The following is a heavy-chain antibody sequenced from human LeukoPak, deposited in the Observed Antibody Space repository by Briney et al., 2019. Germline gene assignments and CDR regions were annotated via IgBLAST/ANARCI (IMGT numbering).Heavy chain of an antibody. J-gene: IGHJ4*02. D-gene: IGHD7-27*01. V-gene: IGHV1-46*01. Sequence: ASVKVSCKASGYTFTSYYMHWVRQAAGQGLEWMGIINPSGGSTSYAQKFQGRVTMTRDTSTSTVYMELSSLRSEDTAVYYCAREGTGRYFDYWGQGTLVTVSS. CDR3: AREGTGRYFDY. CDR1: GYTFTSYY. CDR2: INPSGGST.